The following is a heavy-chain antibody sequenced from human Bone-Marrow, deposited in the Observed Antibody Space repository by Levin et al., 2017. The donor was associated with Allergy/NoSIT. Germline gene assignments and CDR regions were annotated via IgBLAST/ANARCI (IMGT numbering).Heavy chain of an antibody. CDR3: GGSGY. CDR2: IFYSGNS. CDR1: GASITTNNYY. V-gene: IGHV4-39*01. Sequence: NASETLSLTCTVSGASITTNNYYWAWIRQPPGKGLEWIGNIFYSGNSYYAPSLKSRVTISVDTSKNQFSLKLTSVTASDTAVYYCGGSGYWGQGTLVTVSS. J-gene: IGHJ4*02. D-gene: IGHD3-16*01.